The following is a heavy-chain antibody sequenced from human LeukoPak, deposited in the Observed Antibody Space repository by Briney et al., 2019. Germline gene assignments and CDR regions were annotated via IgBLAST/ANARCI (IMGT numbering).Heavy chain of an antibody. D-gene: IGHD3-22*01. CDR3: ARGITMIVDWFDP. Sequence: GGSLRLSCAASGFTFSSYEMNWVRQAPWKGLEWVSYISSSGSTIYYADSVKGRFTISRDNAKNSLYLQMNSLRAEDTAVYYCARGITMIVDWFDPWGQGTLVTVSS. V-gene: IGHV3-48*03. CDR2: ISSSGSTI. J-gene: IGHJ5*02. CDR1: GFTFSSYE.